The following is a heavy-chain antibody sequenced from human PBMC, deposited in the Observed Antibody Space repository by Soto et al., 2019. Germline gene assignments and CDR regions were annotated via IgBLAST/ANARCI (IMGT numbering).Heavy chain of an antibody. CDR1: GASVSSNSAG. CDR2: AYYRSNWYN. J-gene: IGHJ5*02. CDR3: VRTHAYSAIDP. D-gene: IGHD5-12*01. V-gene: IGHV6-1*01. Sequence: PSQTLSLTCDISGASVSSNSAGGTRIRHSPSRGREWLGRAYYRSNWYNDYAVAVKSRITINPDTYKNQFPLQLNSVTPEDTAFYCCVRTHAYSAIDPWRQGTMVTASS.